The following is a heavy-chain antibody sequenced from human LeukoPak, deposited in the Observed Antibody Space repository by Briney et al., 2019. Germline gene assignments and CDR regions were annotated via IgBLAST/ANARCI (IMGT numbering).Heavy chain of an antibody. D-gene: IGHD1-26*01. CDR2: ISNTGSSI. V-gene: IGHV3-21*01. CDR3: ATDRIVGATYEY. CDR1: GFTFNAYS. J-gene: IGHJ4*02. Sequence: GGSLRLSCAASGFTFNAYSMNWVRQAPGKGLEWVSAISNTGSSIYYADSVKGRFTISRDNAKKSLYLQMNSLRAEDTAVYYCATDRIVGATYEYWGQGTLVTVSS.